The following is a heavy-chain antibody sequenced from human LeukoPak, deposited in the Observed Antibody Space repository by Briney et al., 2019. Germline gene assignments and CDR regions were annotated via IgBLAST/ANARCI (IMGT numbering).Heavy chain of an antibody. D-gene: IGHD6-13*01. Sequence: ASVKVSCKASGYTFRSYGISWVRQAPGQGLEWMGWISAYNGNTNYAQNFQGRLTMTTDTSTSTVYMDLRSLRSDDTAIYYCARALSSSWYHSDWYFDLWGRGTLVTVSS. CDR2: ISAYNGNT. V-gene: IGHV1-18*01. J-gene: IGHJ2*01. CDR3: ARALSSSWYHSDWYFDL. CDR1: GYTFRSYG.